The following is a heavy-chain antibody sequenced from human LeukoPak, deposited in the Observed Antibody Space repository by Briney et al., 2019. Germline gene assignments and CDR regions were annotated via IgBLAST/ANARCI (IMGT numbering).Heavy chain of an antibody. J-gene: IGHJ4*02. CDR3: SSGHASGD. Sequence: ASVKVSCKASGYTFHSYDINWVRKATGQGLEWVGWMNPNSGNTDYAQKFQGRLTLTSDTSRGTAYLELSSLRSEDTAVYYCSSGHASGDWGQGTPVTVSS. V-gene: IGHV1-8*01. CDR1: GYTFHSYD. CDR2: MNPNSGNT. D-gene: IGHD6-25*01.